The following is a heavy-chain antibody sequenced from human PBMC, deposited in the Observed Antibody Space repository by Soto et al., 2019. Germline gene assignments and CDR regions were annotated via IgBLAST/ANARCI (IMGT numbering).Heavy chain of an antibody. CDR1: GYTFINYH. D-gene: IGHD5-12*01. J-gene: IGHJ4*02. CDR2: INTYNGMT. Sequence: QVQLVQSGGEVKKPGASVTVSCKASGYTFINYHITWVRQAPGQGLEWMAWINTYNGMTDYAQRFQGRVTMTRDTSPSTAYMELRNLGSDDTAVYLCAKSPRGEMATDWGQGTLVTVSS. V-gene: IGHV1-18*01. CDR3: AKSPRGEMATD.